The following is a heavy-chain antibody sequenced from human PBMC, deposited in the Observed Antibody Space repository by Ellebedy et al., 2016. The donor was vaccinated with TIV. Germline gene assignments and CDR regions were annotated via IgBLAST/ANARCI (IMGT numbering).Heavy chain of an antibody. V-gene: IGHV3-48*04. CDR1: GFAFSSSA. D-gene: IGHD5-18*01. CDR2: ISGSGSTI. J-gene: IGHJ4*02. CDR3: AREIGGYSYFFDY. Sequence: GGSLRLSXAASGFAFSSSAMTWVRQAPGKGLEWVSYISGSGSTIYYADSVKGRFTISRDNAKNSLSLQMNSLRAEDTAVYYCAREIGGYSYFFDYWGRGTLVTVSS.